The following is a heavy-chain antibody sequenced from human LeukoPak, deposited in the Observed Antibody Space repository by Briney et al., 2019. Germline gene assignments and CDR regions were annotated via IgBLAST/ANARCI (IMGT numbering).Heavy chain of an antibody. V-gene: IGHV1-69*13. CDR3: ARDRPQGYIWGNYRYTGDYMDV. Sequence: SVKVSCKASGGTFSSYAISWVRQAPGQGLEWMGGVIPIFGTANYAQKFQGRVTITADESTSTAYMELSSLRSDDTAVYYCARDRPQGYIWGNYRYTGDYMDVWGKGTTVTVSS. J-gene: IGHJ6*03. D-gene: IGHD3-16*02. CDR1: GGTFSSYA. CDR2: VIPIFGTA.